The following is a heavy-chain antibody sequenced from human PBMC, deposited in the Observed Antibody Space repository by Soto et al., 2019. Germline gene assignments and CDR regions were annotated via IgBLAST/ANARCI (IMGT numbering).Heavy chain of an antibody. D-gene: IGHD1-1*01. J-gene: IGHJ5*02. Sequence: SRPTLENPPQTLTLTCTFSGVSLITIGFGGGLIRQPPVKALEWLALIYWDDDKRYSPSLKSRLTITKDTSKNQVVLTMTNMDPVDTATYYCAHRRNWNWLDPWGQGTLVTVPQ. CDR2: IYWDDDK. V-gene: IGHV2-5*02. CDR3: AHRRNWNWLDP. CDR1: GVSLITIGFG.